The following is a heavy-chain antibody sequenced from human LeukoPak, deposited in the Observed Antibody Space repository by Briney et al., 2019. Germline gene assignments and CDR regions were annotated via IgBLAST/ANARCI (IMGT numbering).Heavy chain of an antibody. Sequence: SVKVSCKASGGSFRRFAFAWVRQAPGQGLEWMGGIMPVLDTGSYAQGFQGRVTITADRSTSTAYMELRSLRPEDTALYYCAARDNGNDLLSYHAMDVWGNGTTVTVSS. V-gene: IGHV1-69*06. CDR3: AARDNGNDLLSYHAMDV. CDR2: IMPVLDTG. D-gene: IGHD1-1*01. J-gene: IGHJ6*04. CDR1: GGSFRRFA.